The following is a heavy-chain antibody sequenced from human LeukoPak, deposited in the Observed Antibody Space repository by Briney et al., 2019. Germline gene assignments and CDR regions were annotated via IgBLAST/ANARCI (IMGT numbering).Heavy chain of an antibody. V-gene: IGHV3-7*01. J-gene: IGHJ4*02. D-gene: IGHD2-15*01. CDR3: ARDFAAAVG. CDR1: GFTFSNCR. Sequence: PGGSLGLSCAASGFTFSNCRMSWVRQAPGKGLEWVANIKQDGSETHYVDSVRGRFIVSRDNAKNSVFLQMNSLGVEDTAIYYCARDFAAAVGWGQGALVTVSS. CDR2: IKQDGSET.